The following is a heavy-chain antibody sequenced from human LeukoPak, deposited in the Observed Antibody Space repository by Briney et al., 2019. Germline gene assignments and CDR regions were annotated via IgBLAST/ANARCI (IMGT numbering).Heavy chain of an antibody. D-gene: IGHD3-22*01. CDR1: GFTFSSYG. CDR2: IRYDGSNK. Sequence: GGSLRLSCAASGFTFSSYGMHWVRQAPGKGLEWVAFIRYDGSNKYYADSVKGRFTISRDNSKNTLYLQMNSLRAEDTAVYYCARERGEYYYDPGVQHWGQGTLVTVSS. V-gene: IGHV3-30*02. J-gene: IGHJ1*01. CDR3: ARERGEYYYDPGVQH.